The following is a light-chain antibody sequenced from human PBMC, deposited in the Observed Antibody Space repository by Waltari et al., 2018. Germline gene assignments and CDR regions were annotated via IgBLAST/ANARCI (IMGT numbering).Light chain of an antibody. CDR3: TSYTSSHSLV. CDR1: SPAVGNVDW. V-gene: IGLV2-14*03. CDR2: DVS. Sequence: QSALTQPASVSGSTGPSFTISSPGTSPAVGNVDWVSSYQQHPGKPPKVVIFDVSYRLSGVPNRFSGSKSGNTAALTISGLQAEDEADYYCTSYTSSHSLVFGTGTKVTVL. J-gene: IGLJ1*01.